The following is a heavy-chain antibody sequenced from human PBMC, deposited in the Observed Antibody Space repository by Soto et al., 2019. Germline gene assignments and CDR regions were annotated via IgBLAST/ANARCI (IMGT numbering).Heavy chain of an antibody. CDR2: IIPILKTA. CDR1: GGTFSSYA. Sequence: QVQLVQSGAEVKKPGSSVKVSCKASGGTFSSYAISWVRQAPGQGPEWMGGIIPILKTADYAQKFQGRVTITADKPMSTTYMELSSRRSEDPAVYYCTRGGGGYGGNSIVWGQGTLVTVSS. CDR3: TRGGGGYGGNSIV. D-gene: IGHD2-21*02. V-gene: IGHV1-69*06. J-gene: IGHJ4*02.